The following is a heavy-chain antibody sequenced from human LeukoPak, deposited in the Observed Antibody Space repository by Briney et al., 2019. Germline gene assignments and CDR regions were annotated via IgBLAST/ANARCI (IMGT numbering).Heavy chain of an antibody. CDR2: INPHSGGT. CDR1: GYNYRDYY. Sequence: ASVKVSCKASGYNYRDYYIHWVRHAPGQGLEWMGWINPHSGGTRYAPKFQGRVAMSSDMSINTAYMELRSLTSDDTATFYCARVNRFYYRTYPAAYDMWGQGTRVIVSS. D-gene: IGHD3-10*01. CDR3: ARVNRFYYRTYPAAYDM. V-gene: IGHV1-2*02. J-gene: IGHJ3*02.